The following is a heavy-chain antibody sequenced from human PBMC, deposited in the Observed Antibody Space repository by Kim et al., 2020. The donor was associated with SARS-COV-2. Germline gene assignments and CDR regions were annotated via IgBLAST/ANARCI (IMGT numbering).Heavy chain of an antibody. J-gene: IGHJ3*02. CDR2: IRSKAYGGTT. Sequence: GGSLRLSCTASGFTFGDYAMSWVRQAPGKGLEWVGFIRSKAYGGTTEYAASVKGRFTISRDDSKSIAYLQMNSLKTEDTAVYYCTREMVPAYCGGDCLDAFDIWGQGTMVTVSS. CDR3: TREMVPAYCGGDCLDAFDI. V-gene: IGHV3-49*04. CDR1: GFTFGDYA. D-gene: IGHD2-21*02.